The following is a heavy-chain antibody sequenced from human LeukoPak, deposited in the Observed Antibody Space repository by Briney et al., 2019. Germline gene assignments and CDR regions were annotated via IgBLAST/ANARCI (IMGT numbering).Heavy chain of an antibody. V-gene: IGHV3-48*03. D-gene: IGHD3-10*01. CDR3: AIDSAGSGSYVGYFEY. Sequence: PGGSLRLSCAASGFTFSSYEMNWVRQAPGKGLEWVSYISRSGSTIYYADSVKGRFTISRDNAKNSLYLQMNSLRGEDTAVYYCAIDSAGSGSYVGYFEYWGQGALVTVSS. CDR1: GFTFSSYE. CDR2: ISRSGSTI. J-gene: IGHJ4*02.